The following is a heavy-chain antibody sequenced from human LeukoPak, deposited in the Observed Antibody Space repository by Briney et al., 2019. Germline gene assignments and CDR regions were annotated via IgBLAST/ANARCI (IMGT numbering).Heavy chain of an antibody. CDR2: RSYDGSNK. Sequence: GGSLRLSCAASRFTFTNYWMSWVRQAPGKGLEWVAVRSYDGSNKYYADSVKGRFTISRDNSKNTLYLQMNSLRAEDTAVYYCARSCSGGSCYFSAFDIWGQGTMVTVSS. V-gene: IGHV3-30-3*01. CDR1: RFTFTNYW. J-gene: IGHJ3*02. D-gene: IGHD2-15*01. CDR3: ARSCSGGSCYFSAFDI.